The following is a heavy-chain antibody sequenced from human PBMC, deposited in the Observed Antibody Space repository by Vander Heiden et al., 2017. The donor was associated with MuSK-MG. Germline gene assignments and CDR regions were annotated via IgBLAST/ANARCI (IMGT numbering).Heavy chain of an antibody. Sequence: QVQLVQSGAEVKKPGASVKVSCKGSGYTFTSYAMHWVRQAPGQRLEWMGWINAGNGNTKYSQKFQGRVTITRDTSASTAYMELSSLRSEDTAVYYCARDRLRDIVVVVAASGLYGMDVWGQGTTVTVSS. CDR2: INAGNGNT. V-gene: IGHV1-3*01. J-gene: IGHJ6*02. CDR3: ARDRLRDIVVVVAASGLYGMDV. D-gene: IGHD2-15*01. CDR1: GYTFTSYA.